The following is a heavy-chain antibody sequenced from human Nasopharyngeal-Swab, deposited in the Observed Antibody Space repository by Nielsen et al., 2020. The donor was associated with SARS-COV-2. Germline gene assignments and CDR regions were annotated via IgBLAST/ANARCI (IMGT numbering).Heavy chain of an antibody. Sequence: SVKVSCKASGGTFGSYAISWVRQATGQGLEWLGGIIPIFGTANYAQKFQGRVTITADESTSTAYMELSSLRSEDTAVYYCARGGYYGSWSYFHYYYGMDVWGQGTTVTVSS. CDR2: IIPIFGTA. J-gene: IGHJ6*02. CDR1: GGTFGSYA. CDR3: ARGGYYGSWSYFHYYYGMDV. D-gene: IGHD3-10*01. V-gene: IGHV1-69*13.